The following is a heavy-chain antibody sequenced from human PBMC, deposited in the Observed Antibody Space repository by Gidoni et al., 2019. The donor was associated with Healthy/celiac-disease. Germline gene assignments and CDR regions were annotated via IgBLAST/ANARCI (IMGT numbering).Heavy chain of an antibody. V-gene: IGHV3-15*01. CDR1: GFTFSNSW. D-gene: IGHD3-10*01. CDR3: TTDHIWFGESGTDY. J-gene: IGHJ4*02. CDR2: IKSKTDGGTT. Sequence: EVQLVESGGGLVKPGGSLRLSCAASGFTFSNSWMSWVRQAPGKGLEWVGRIKSKTDGGTTDYAAPVKGRFTISRDDSKNTLYLQMNSLKTEDTAVYYCTTDHIWFGESGTDYWGQGTLVTVSS.